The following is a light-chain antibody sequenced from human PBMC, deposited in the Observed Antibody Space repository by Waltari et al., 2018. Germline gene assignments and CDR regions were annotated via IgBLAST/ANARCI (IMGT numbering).Light chain of an antibody. J-gene: IGKJ4*01. Sequence: DIQMTQSPSPLSASVGDRVTITCRASQSISNWLAWYQQKPGKAPKLLIYKASTLESGVPSMFSGSGSGTEFTLTISSLQPDDFATYYCQQYNSYSLLTFGGGTKVEIK. CDR2: KAS. CDR3: QQYNSYSLLT. CDR1: QSISNW. V-gene: IGKV1-5*03.